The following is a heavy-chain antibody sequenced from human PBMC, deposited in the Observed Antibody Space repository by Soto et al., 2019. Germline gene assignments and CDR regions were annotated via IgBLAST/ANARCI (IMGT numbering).Heavy chain of an antibody. CDR3: ARDLRGGYDFAFGMDV. D-gene: IGHD5-12*01. CDR2: ISSSSRYI. V-gene: IGHV3-21*01. Sequence: GGSLRLSCAASGFIFSSYSMNWFRQAPGKGLEWVSSISSSSRYIYYADSAKGRFTISRDNAKNSLYLQMNSLRAEDTALYYCARDLRGGYDFAFGMDVWGQGTTVTVSS. J-gene: IGHJ6*02. CDR1: GFIFSSYS.